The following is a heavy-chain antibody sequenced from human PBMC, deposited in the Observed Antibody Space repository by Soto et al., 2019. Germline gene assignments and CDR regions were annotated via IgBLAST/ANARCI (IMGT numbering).Heavy chain of an antibody. V-gene: IGHV3-33*01. D-gene: IGHD3-22*01. J-gene: IGHJ4*02. CDR1: GFTFSSYG. Sequence: GGSLRLSCAASGFTFSSYGMHWVRQAPGKGLEWVAVIWYDGRNKYYADSVKGRFTISRDNSKNTLYLQMNSLRAEDTAVYYCARDRDYYDSSGEAYYFDYWGQGTRVTVSS. CDR2: IWYDGRNK. CDR3: ARDRDYYDSSGEAYYFDY.